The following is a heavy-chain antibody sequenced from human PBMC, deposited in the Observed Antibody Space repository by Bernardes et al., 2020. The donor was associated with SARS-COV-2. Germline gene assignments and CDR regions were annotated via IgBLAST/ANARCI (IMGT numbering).Heavy chain of an antibody. J-gene: IGHJ5*02. V-gene: IGHV4-59*01. D-gene: IGHD2-15*01. Sequence: SETLSLTCSVSGVSISSYYWSWIRQPPGKGLEWIGYIFYSGITNYNPSLKSRVTISVDTSKNQFFLKLTSVTAADTAVYYCARALRYCSGISCYFWFDPWGQGTLVTVSS. CDR1: GVSISSYY. CDR3: ARALRYCSGISCYFWFDP. CDR2: IFYSGIT.